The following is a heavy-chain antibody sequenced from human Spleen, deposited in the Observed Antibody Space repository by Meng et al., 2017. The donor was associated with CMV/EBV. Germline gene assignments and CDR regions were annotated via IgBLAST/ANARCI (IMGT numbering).Heavy chain of an antibody. D-gene: IGHD3-16*02. J-gene: IGHJ4*02. V-gene: IGHV1-2*02. CDR2: INPNGGAT. Sequence: ASVKVSCKAFGNTFSDYYVHWVRQAPGQGLEWMGWINPNGGATKYAQKFRGRVTMTRDTSINTAYMELSRLRSDDTAVYFCTRDIAYFDRWGQGTLVTVSS. CDR3: TRDIAYFDR. CDR1: GNTFSDYY.